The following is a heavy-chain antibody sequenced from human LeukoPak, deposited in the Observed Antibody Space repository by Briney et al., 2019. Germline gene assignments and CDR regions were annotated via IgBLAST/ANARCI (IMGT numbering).Heavy chain of an antibody. J-gene: IGHJ4*02. CDR2: IYPGDSDT. CDR1: GYSFTSYW. V-gene: IGHV5-51*01. D-gene: IGHD3-22*01. Sequence: GESLKISCKGSGYSFTSYWIGWVRQMPGKGLGWLGIIYPGDSDTRYSPSFQGQVTISADKSISTAYLQWSSLKASDTAMYYCARLSSYYDSSGYYYFDYWGQGTLVTVSS. CDR3: ARLSSYYDSSGYYYFDY.